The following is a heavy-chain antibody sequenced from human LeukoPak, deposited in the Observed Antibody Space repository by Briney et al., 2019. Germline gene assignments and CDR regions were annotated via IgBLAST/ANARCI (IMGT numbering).Heavy chain of an antibody. D-gene: IGHD1-14*01. CDR3: ARHDHIYFDY. CDR2: IYPCDSDI. Sequence: GEPLKISCKGSGYSFTSYWSGWVRQLPGKGLEWMGIIYPCDSDIRYSPSFQRQVTISADNSISTAYLQWSSLKASDIAMYYCARHDHIYFDYWGKGTLVTVS. CDR1: GYSFTSYW. J-gene: IGHJ4*02. V-gene: IGHV5-51*01.